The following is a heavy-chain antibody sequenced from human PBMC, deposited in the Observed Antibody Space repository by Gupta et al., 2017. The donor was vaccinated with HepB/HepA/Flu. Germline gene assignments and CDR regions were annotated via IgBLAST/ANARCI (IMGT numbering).Heavy chain of an antibody. CDR1: GYTFSSYS. CDR3: ARDPSGNSGYFPAY. V-gene: IGHV1-18*01. CDR2: ISTYQPNT. D-gene: IGHD5-12*01. Sequence: QVQLVQSGAEVMQPGASVKVSCKTSGYTFSSYSISWVRQAPGQGLEWMGWISTYQPNTKYAQKFQGRLTLTIDKSTSTVYMELRGLRSDDTALYYCARDPSGNSGYFPAYWGQGTLVTVSS. J-gene: IGHJ4*02.